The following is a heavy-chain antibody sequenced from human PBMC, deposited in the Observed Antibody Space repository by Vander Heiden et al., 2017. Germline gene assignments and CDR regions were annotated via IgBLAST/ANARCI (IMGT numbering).Heavy chain of an antibody. CDR2: INDNGGKT. CDR3: AKGNYGDYTYIFDY. J-gene: IGHJ4*02. CDR1: GCTFGRYA. D-gene: IGHD4-17*01. Sequence: EVQLLDSGGGLVQPGGSLRLSCAASGCTFGRYAMTWARQAPGKGLEWVSSINDNGGKTYCADSVKGRFTISRDNSKNTLYLQMNSLRAEDTAVYHCAKGNYGDYTYIFDYWGQGTLVTVSS. V-gene: IGHV3-23*01.